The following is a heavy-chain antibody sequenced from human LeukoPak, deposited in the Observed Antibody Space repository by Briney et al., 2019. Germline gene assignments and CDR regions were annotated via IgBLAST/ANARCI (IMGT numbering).Heavy chain of an antibody. CDR3: ARPRYSGYVKYYFDY. CDR1: GGSISSYY. J-gene: IGHJ4*02. V-gene: IGHV4-59*01. Sequence: SETLSLTCTVSGGSISSYYWSWIRQPPGKGLECIGYIYFSGSTNYSPSLKSRVTISVDTSKNQFSLKLTSVTAADTAVYYCARPRYSGYVKYYFDYWGQGTLVTVSS. CDR2: IYFSGST. D-gene: IGHD5-12*01.